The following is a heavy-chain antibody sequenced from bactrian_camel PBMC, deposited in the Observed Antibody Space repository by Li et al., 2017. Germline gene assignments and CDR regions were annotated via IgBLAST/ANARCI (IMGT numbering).Heavy chain of an antibody. V-gene: IGHV3S53*01. D-gene: IGHD5*01. CDR3: AKESYGLGVD. CDR2: IETDAST. J-gene: IGHJ4*01. Sequence: HVQLVESGGGSVQSGGSLRLSCAASGITYMHYCMGWFRQAPGKEREGVATIETDASTSYTDSVKGRFTISRDNAKNTVYLQLNSLKTEDMAMYYCAKESYGLGVDWGQGTQVTVS. CDR1: GITYMHYC.